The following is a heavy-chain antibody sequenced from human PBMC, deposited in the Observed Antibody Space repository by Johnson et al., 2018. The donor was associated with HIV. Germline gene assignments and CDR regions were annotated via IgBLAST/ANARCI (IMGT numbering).Heavy chain of an antibody. CDR3: ARRAGYSGQWLVQTVDAFDI. J-gene: IGHJ3*02. V-gene: IGHV3-66*01. D-gene: IGHD6-19*01. CDR1: GFTVSNNY. CDR2: IYSGGST. Sequence: VQLVESGGGLVQPGGSLRLSCAASGFTVSNNYMSWVRQAPGKGLEWVSVIYSGGSTYYADSVKGRFTISRDNSKNTLYLQMNSLRAEDTALYYCARRAGYSGQWLVQTVDAFDIWGQGAMVTVSS.